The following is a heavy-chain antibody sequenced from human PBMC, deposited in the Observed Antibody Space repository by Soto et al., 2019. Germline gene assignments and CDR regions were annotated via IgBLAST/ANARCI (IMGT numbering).Heavy chain of an antibody. V-gene: IGHV2-5*02. D-gene: IGHD6-19*01. J-gene: IGHJ4*02. CDR2: IDWDDDK. CDR3: AHSKYGSAWTLDY. Sequence: QITLKESGPTLVKPTQTLTLTCTFSGFSLSTSAVGVGWIRQPPGKALEWLAIIDWDDDKHYSPSLKSRLVITKVTSKKHGVLTITNMDPVNTRTYYCAHSKYGSAWTLDYWGQGTLVTVSS. CDR1: GFSLSTSAVG.